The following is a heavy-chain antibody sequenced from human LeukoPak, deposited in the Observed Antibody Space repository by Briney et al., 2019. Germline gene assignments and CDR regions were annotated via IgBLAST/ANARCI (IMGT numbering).Heavy chain of an antibody. CDR3: ARELIMIVVAHAFDI. CDR1: GYTFTGYY. D-gene: IGHD3-22*01. J-gene: IGHJ3*02. CDR2: INPNSGGT. Sequence: ASVKVSCKASGYTFTGYYMHWVRQAPGQGLEWMGWINPNSGGTNYAQKFQGRVTMTRDTSISTAYMELSRLRSDDTAVYYCARELIMIVVAHAFDIWGQGTMVTVSS. V-gene: IGHV1-2*02.